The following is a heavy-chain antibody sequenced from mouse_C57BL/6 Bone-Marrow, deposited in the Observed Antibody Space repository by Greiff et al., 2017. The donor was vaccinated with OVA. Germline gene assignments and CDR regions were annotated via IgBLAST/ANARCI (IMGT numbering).Heavy chain of an antibody. J-gene: IGHJ3*01. Sequence: EVKLVESGPGLVKPSQSLSLTCSVTGYSITSGYYWNWIRQFPGNNLEWMGYISYDGSNNSHPSLKNRISITRDTSKNQLFLKLNSVTTEDTATYYCAREGDYTWFAYWGQGTLVTVSA. CDR1: GYSITSGYY. CDR3: AREGDYTWFAY. CDR2: ISYDGSN. V-gene: IGHV3-6*01. D-gene: IGHD2-12*01.